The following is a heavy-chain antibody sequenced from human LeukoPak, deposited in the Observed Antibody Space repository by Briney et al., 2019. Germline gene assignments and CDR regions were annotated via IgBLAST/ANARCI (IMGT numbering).Heavy chain of an antibody. V-gene: IGHV3-53*01. CDR1: GFTFSSYS. CDR2: IHSGGTT. CDR3: ARDRYSGSGTIFDY. J-gene: IGHJ4*02. D-gene: IGHD3-10*01. Sequence: GGSLRLSCAASGFTFSSYSMHWVRQAPGKGLEWVSVIHSGGTTYYADSVKGRFTISRDNSKNTLYLQMNSLRAEDTAVYYCARDRYSGSGTIFDYWGQGTLVTVSS.